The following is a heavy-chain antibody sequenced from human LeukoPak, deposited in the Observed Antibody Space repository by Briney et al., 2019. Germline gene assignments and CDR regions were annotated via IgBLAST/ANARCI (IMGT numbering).Heavy chain of an antibody. J-gene: IGHJ4*02. Sequence: PGGSLRLSCAASGFTFSSYAMSWVRQAPGRGLEWVSSIGPTTSYYADSVKGRFTISRDNAKNSLYLQRNSLRAEDTAMYFCARGPPIGGDYWDHCGQGTLVTVSS. CDR1: GFTFSSYA. V-gene: IGHV3-21*01. CDR2: IGPTTSY. CDR3: ARGPPIGGDYWDH.